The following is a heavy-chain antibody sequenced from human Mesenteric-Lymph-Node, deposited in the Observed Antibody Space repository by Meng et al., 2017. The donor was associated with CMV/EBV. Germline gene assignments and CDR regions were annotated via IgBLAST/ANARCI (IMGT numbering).Heavy chain of an antibody. CDR2: INPNSGGT. D-gene: IGHD2-21*01. V-gene: IGHV1-2*02. Sequence: ASVKVSCKASGYTFTGYYMHWVRQAPGQGLEWMGWINPNSGGTNYAQKFQGRVTMTRDTSISTAYMELSRLRSDDTAVYYCVPIAYCGGDCPEGYWGQGTLVTVSS. CDR1: GYTFTGYY. J-gene: IGHJ4*02. CDR3: VPIAYCGGDCPEGY.